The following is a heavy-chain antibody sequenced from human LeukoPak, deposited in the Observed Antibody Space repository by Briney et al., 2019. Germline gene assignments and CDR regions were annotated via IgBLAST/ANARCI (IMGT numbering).Heavy chain of an antibody. CDR2: IIPILGIA. CDR1: GGTFSSYA. CDR3: ARDRRYEGSGSYHSYYYGMDV. Sequence: ASVKVSCKASGGTFSSYAISWVRQAPGQGLEWMGRIIPILGIANYAQKFQGRVTITADKSTSTAYLELSSLRSEDTAVYYCARDRRYEGSGSYHSYYYGMDVWGQGTTVTVSS. D-gene: IGHD3-10*01. J-gene: IGHJ6*02. V-gene: IGHV1-69*04.